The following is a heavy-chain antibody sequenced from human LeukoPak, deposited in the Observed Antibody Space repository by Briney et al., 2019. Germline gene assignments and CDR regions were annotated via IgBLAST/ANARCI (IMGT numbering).Heavy chain of an antibody. CDR3: ARGGPDCSGGSCYSEREPYYFDY. D-gene: IGHD2-15*01. CDR2: IYTSGST. Sequence: SETLSLTCTVSGGSISSYYWSWIRQPAGKGLEWIGRIYTSGSTNYNPSLKSRVTMSVDTSKNQFSLKLSSVTAADTAVYYCARGGPDCSGGSCYSEREPYYFDYWGQGTLVTVSS. CDR1: GGSISSYY. V-gene: IGHV4-4*07. J-gene: IGHJ4*02.